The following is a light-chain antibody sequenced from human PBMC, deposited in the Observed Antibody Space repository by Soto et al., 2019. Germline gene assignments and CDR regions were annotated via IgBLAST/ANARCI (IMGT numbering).Light chain of an antibody. CDR2: GAS. Sequence: EIVMTQSTATLSVSPGERATLSCRASQSVSSNLAWYQQKPGQAPRLLIYGASTRATGIPAKFSGSGSGTEFILTISSLQSEDFEVYYCQQYNNWPEWTFGQGTKVEIK. V-gene: IGKV3-15*01. CDR3: QQYNNWPEWT. J-gene: IGKJ1*01. CDR1: QSVSSN.